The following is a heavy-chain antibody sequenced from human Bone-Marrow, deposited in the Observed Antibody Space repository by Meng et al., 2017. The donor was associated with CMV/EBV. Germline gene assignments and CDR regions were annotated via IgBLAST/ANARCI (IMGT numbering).Heavy chain of an antibody. CDR3: AIAHYCTSTSCYYNYFAY. Sequence: GEFLKIPCAASGFTVSSNYMNWVRQAPGKGLEWVSLNYSDGRTYYADSVKGRFTISRDNSKNTLYLQMNSPRAEDTAVYYCAIAHYCTSTSCYYNYFAYWGQGTLVTVSS. CDR2: NYSDGRT. CDR1: GFTVSSNY. J-gene: IGHJ4*02. V-gene: IGHV3-66*02. D-gene: IGHD2-2*01.